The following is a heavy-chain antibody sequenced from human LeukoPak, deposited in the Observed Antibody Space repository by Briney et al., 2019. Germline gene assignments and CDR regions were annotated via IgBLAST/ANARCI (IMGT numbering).Heavy chain of an antibody. V-gene: IGHV3-30*02. CDR2: IRYDGSNK. CDR1: GFTFSSYG. J-gene: IGHJ4*02. D-gene: IGHD3-3*01. Sequence: GGSLRLSCAASGFTFSSYGMHWVRQAPGKGLEWVAFIRYDGSNKYYADSVKGRFTISRDNSKNTLYLQMNSLRAEDTAVYYCAKDSTIFGVVITIDYWGQGTLVTVSS. CDR3: AKDSTIFGVVITIDY.